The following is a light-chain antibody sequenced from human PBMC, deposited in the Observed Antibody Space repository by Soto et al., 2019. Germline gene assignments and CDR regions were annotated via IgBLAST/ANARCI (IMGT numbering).Light chain of an antibody. V-gene: IGLV2-23*01. Sequence: QSPATQLASPSAATRHSITISCTGTSSDVGTYNLVSWYQQHPGDAPRLMIYEGNKRPSGVSNRFSGSKSGITASLTISGLQAEDEGDFYCCSYAGGGIYVFGTGTKVTVL. CDR2: EGN. CDR3: CSYAGGGIYV. J-gene: IGLJ1*01. CDR1: SSDVGTYNL.